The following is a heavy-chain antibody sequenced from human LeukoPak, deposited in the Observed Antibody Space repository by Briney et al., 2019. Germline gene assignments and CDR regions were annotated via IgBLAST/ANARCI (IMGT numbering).Heavy chain of an antibody. V-gene: IGHV4-39*01. CDR1: GGSLSSSSYY. D-gene: IGHD3-22*01. Sequence: SETLSLTCTVSGGSLSSSSYYWGWIRQPPGKGLEWIGSIYYSGSTCYNPSLKSRVTMTVHTSKNQFSLKLSSVTAADTAVYCCARREHDDSSGMDYWGQGTLVTVS. CDR2: IYYSGST. CDR3: ARREHDDSSGMDY. J-gene: IGHJ4*02.